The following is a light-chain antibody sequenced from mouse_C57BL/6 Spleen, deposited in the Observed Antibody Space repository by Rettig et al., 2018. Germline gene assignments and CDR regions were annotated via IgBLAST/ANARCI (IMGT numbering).Light chain of an antibody. J-gene: IGKJ1*01. CDR1: SSISY. V-gene: IGKV4-70*01. Sequence: QIVLTQSPAIMSASPGEKVTMTCSASSSISYMHWYQQKPGTSPKRWIYDTSKLASGVPARFSGSGSGTSYSFTISSMEAEDAATYYCHQRSSWTFGGGTKLEIK. CDR3: HQRSSWT. CDR2: DTS.